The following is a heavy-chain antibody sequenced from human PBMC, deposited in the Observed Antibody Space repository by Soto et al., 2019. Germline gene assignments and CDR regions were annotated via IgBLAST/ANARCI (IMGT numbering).Heavy chain of an antibody. J-gene: IGHJ6*02. CDR3: ASPHSSGWYDQLYYYYGMDV. Sequence: QVQLVQSGAEVKKPGASVKVSCKASGYTFTSYYMHWVRQAPGQGLEWMGIINPSGGSTSYAQKFQGRVSMTRDTSTSTVYMELSSLRSEDTAVYYCASPHSSGWYDQLYYYYGMDVWGQGTTVTVSS. CDR1: GYTFTSYY. CDR2: INPSGGST. D-gene: IGHD6-19*01. V-gene: IGHV1-46*01.